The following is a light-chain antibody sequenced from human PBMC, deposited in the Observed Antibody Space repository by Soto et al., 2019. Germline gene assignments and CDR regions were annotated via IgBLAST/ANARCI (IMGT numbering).Light chain of an antibody. J-gene: IGLJ1*01. CDR1: SSDVGDYAS. CDR2: DVS. CDR3: SSYTSSSTYV. Sequence: QSALTQAASVSGSPGQSITISCTGTSSDVGDYASVSWYQQHPGKAPKLMIYDVSNRPSGVSDRFSGSKSGNTASLTISGLQAEDEADYYCSSYTSSSTYVFGTGTKVTVL. V-gene: IGLV2-14*03.